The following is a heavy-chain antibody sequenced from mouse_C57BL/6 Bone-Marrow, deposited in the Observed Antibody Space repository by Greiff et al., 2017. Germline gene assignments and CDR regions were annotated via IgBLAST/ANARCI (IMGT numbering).Heavy chain of an antibody. CDR2: IDPNSGGT. CDR1: GYTFTSYW. J-gene: IGHJ2*01. Sequence: QVQLQQPGAELVKPGASVKLSCKASGYTFTSYWMHWVKQRPGRGLEWIGRIDPNSGGTKYNEKFKSKATLTVDKPSSPAYMQLSSLTSEDSAVYYCARRPYYGSSYFYYWGQGTTLTFSS. V-gene: IGHV1-72*01. CDR3: ARRPYYGSSYFYY. D-gene: IGHD1-1*01.